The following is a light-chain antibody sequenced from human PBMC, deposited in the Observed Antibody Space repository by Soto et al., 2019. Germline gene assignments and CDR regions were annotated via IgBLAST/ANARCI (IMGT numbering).Light chain of an antibody. CDR3: QKYTRAPFT. CDR1: QGIDTY. J-gene: IGKJ3*01. CDR2: AAS. Sequence: DIQMTQSPSSLSASVGDRVTITCRASQGIDTYLAWYQQKPGQVPKLLIYAASTLQSGVQSRFSGSGSGTDFTLTISSLQPEDVATYFCQKYTRAPFTVGPGTKVDIK. V-gene: IGKV1-27*01.